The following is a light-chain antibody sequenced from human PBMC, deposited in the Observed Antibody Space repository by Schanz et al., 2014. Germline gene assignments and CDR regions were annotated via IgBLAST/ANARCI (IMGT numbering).Light chain of an antibody. CDR2: DVS. V-gene: IGLV2-11*01. Sequence: QSALTQPRSVSGSPGQSVTISCTGTSSDVGGYDYVSWYQQHPGKAPELLIYDVSERPSGVPDRFSGSKSGNTASLTISGLQAEDEADYYCCSYAGNYIRVFGGGTKLTVL. CDR1: SSDVGGYDY. CDR3: CSYAGNYIRV. J-gene: IGLJ3*02.